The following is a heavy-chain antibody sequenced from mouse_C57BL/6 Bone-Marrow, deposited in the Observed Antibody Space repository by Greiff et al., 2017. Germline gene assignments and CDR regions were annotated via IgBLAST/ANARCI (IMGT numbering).Heavy chain of an antibody. Sequence: QVQLQQSGAELVKPGASVKMSCKASGYTFTTYPIAWMQQNHGKSLEWIGNFHPYNDDTKYNEKFKGKATLTVEKSSNTVYLELSRLTSDDAAVYYCARSSTFCYYFDYWGQGTTLTVSS. CDR2: FHPYNDDT. CDR3: ARSSTFCYYFDY. CDR1: GYTFTTYP. D-gene: IGHD5-1*01. V-gene: IGHV1-47*01. J-gene: IGHJ2*01.